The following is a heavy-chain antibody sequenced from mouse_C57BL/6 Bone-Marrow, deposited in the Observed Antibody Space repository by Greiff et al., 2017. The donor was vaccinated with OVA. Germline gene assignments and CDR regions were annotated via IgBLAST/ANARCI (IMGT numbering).Heavy chain of an antibody. CDR3: ANDGSLAY. Sequence: EVQLQQSGPELVKPGASVKISCKASGYTFTDYYMNWVKQSNGKSLEWIGDINPNNGGTSYNQKFKGKATLTVDKSSSTAYMELRSLTSEDSAVYYCANDGSLAYWGQGTLVTVSA. CDR2: INPNNGGT. D-gene: IGHD2-3*01. J-gene: IGHJ3*01. V-gene: IGHV1-26*01. CDR1: GYTFTDYY.